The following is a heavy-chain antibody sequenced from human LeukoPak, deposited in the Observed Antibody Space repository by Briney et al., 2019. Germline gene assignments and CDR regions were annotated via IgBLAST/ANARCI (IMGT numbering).Heavy chain of an antibody. CDR3: AGGTVTTFDY. Sequence: GGSLRLSCAASGFTFSSCGMHWVRQAPGKGLEWVAFIRYDGSTKYYADSVKGRFTISRDNSKSTLCLQMNSLRAEDTAVYYCAGGTVTTFDYWGQGTLVTVSS. CDR2: IRYDGSTK. J-gene: IGHJ4*02. V-gene: IGHV3-30*02. D-gene: IGHD4-17*01. CDR1: GFTFSSCG.